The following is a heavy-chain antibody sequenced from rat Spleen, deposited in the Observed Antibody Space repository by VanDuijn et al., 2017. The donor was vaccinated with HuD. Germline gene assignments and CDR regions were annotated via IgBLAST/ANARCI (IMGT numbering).Heavy chain of an antibody. Sequence: EVQLQESGPGLVKPSQSLSLTCSVTGYSITSSYRWNWIRKFPGNKLEWMGYINSAGSPNYNPSLKSRISITRDTSKNQFFLQVNSVTTEDTATYYCALGSPDWYFDFWGPGTMVTVSS. D-gene: IGHD4-3*01. CDR3: ALGSPDWYFDF. CDR1: GYSITSSYR. CDR2: INSAGSP. J-gene: IGHJ1*01. V-gene: IGHV3-3*01.